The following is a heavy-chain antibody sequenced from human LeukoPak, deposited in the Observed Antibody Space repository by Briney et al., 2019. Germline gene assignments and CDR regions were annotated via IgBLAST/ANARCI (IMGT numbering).Heavy chain of an antibody. V-gene: IGHV3-23*01. D-gene: IGHD3-3*01. Sequence: QPGGSLRLSCAASGFTFSSYAMSWVRQAPGKGLEWVSAISGSGGSTYYADSVKGRFTISRDNSKNTLYLQMDSLGAEDTAVYYCARDRAWNYFDYWGQGTLVTVSS. CDR2: ISGSGGST. CDR1: GFTFSSYA. J-gene: IGHJ4*02. CDR3: ARDRAWNYFDY.